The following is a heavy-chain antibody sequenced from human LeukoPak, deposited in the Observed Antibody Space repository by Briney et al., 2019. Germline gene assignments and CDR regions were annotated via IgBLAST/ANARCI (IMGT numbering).Heavy chain of an antibody. CDR2: IRSKHYGGTT. D-gene: IGHD2/OR15-2a*01. V-gene: IGHV3-49*04. Sequence: PGRSQRLFCRTSGFTLGDFPMSWVRQAPGKGLEWVGFIRSKHYGGTTEYAASVKGRFTISRDDSKSIAYLQMNSLKTEDTAVYYCFLSAFYYYMDVWGKGTTVTVPS. J-gene: IGHJ6*03. CDR1: GFTLGDFP. CDR3: FLSAFYYYMDV.